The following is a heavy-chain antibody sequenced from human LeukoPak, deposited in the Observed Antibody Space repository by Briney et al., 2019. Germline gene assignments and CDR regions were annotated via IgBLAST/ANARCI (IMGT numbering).Heavy chain of an antibody. CDR1: GGSISSYY. CDR2: IYYSGST. Sequence: PSETLSLTCTVSGGSISSYYWRWNRQPPGKGLEWIGYIYYSGSTNYNPSLKSRVTISVDTSQKQFTLKLSSVTAADTAVYFGARGYSSTSGRPDYWGQGTLVTVSS. V-gene: IGHV4-59*08. CDR3: ARGYSSTSGRPDY. D-gene: IGHD6-6*01. J-gene: IGHJ4*02.